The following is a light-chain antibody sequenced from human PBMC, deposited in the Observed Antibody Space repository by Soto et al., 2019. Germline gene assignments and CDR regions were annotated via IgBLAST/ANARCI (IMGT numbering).Light chain of an antibody. J-gene: IGKJ3*01. CDR1: QTVTSSY. CDR3: QQYASSPQFT. V-gene: IGKV3-20*01. CDR2: GAS. Sequence: EIVLTQSPGTLSLSPGERATLSYRASQTVTSSYLAWYQQKPGQAPRLLIYGASIRATGIPDRFSGRGSGTDFTLTISRLEPEDLAVYYCQQYASSPQFTFGPGTRVDIK.